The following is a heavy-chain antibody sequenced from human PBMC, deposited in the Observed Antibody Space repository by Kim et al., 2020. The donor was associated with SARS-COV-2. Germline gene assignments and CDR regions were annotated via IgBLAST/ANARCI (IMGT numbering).Heavy chain of an antibody. CDR1: GYTFTSYY. J-gene: IGHJ6*02. D-gene: IGHD3-10*01. CDR2: INPNAGST. V-gene: IGHV1-46*01. CDR3: ARGERITMVRGDTHYGMDV. Sequence: ASVKVSCKASGYTFTSYYMHWVRQAPGQGLEWMGIINPNAGSTSYAQKFQGRVTMTRDTSTSTVYMELSSLKSEDTAVYYCARGERITMVRGDTHYGMDVWGQGTTVTVSS.